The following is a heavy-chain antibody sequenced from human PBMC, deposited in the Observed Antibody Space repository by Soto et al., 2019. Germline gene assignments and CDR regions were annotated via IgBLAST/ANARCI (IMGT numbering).Heavy chain of an antibody. CDR1: GGSFSGYY. CDR2: INHSGST. Sequence: QVQLQQWGAGLLKPSETLSLTCAVYGGSFSGYYWSWIRQPPWKGLEWIGEINHSGSTNYNPSLKSRVTISVDTSKNQFSLKLSSVTAADTAVYYCARGSPPYYYYMDVWGKGTTVTVSS. J-gene: IGHJ6*03. V-gene: IGHV4-34*01. CDR3: ARGSPPYYYYMDV.